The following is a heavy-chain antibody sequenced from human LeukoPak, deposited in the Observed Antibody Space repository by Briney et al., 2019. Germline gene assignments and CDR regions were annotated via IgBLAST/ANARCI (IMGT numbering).Heavy chain of an antibody. CDR1: GYTFTSYY. CDR2: INPSGGST. CDR3: ATRGVTMIVVVPHGAFDI. D-gene: IGHD3-22*01. J-gene: IGHJ3*02. V-gene: IGHV1-46*01. Sequence: GASVKVSCKASGYTFTSYYMHWVRQAPGQGLEWMGIINPSGGSTSYAQKFQGRVTMTRDTSTSTVYMGLSSLRSEDTAVYYCATRGVTMIVVVPHGAFDIWGQGPMATVSS.